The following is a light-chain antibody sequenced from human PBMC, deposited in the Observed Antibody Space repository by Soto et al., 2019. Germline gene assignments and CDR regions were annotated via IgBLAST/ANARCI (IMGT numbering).Light chain of an antibody. J-gene: IGKJ1*01. V-gene: IGKV3-15*01. CDR3: RHYNNWPPET. CDR1: QSVSSR. CDR2: DAS. Sequence: EIVMAQSPATRSVSPGERATLSCRASQSVSSRLAWYQQKRGQAPRLLIYDASTRATGIPARFSGSGSGTEFNLTISSLQSEDFAIYYCRHYNNWPPETFGQGTKV.